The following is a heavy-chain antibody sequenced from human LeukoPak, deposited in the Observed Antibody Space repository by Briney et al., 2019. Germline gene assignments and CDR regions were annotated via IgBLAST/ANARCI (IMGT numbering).Heavy chain of an antibody. V-gene: IGHV3-30-3*01. CDR3: ARDRDPGAFDI. Sequence: PGGSLRLSCAASGFTFSSYAMHWVRQAPGKGLEGVAVISYDGSNKYYADSVKGRFTISRDNSKNTLYLQMNSLRAEDTAVYYCARDRDPGAFDIWGQGTMVTVSS. J-gene: IGHJ3*02. CDR1: GFTFSSYA. D-gene: IGHD7-27*01. CDR2: ISYDGSNK.